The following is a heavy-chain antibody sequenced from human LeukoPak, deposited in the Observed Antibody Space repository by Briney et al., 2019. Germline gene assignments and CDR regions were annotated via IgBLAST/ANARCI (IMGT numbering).Heavy chain of an antibody. J-gene: IGHJ5*02. Sequence: SETLSLTCAVYGGSFSGYYWSWIRQPPGKGLEWIGEINHSGSTNYNPSLKSRVTISVDRSKNQFSLKLSSVTAADTAVYYCARVILRFLPALDPWGQGTLVTVSS. CDR3: ARVILRFLPALDP. V-gene: IGHV4-34*01. D-gene: IGHD3-3*01. CDR2: INHSGST. CDR1: GGSFSGYY.